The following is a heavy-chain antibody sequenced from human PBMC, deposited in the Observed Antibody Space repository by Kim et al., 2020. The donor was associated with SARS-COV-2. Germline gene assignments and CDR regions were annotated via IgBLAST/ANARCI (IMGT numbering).Heavy chain of an antibody. CDR3: ARHSLRFLEWANWFDP. D-gene: IGHD3-3*01. Sequence: SETLSLTCTVSGGSISSSSYYWGWIRQPPGKGLEWIGSIYYSGSTYYNPSLKSRDTISVDTSKNQFSLKLSSVTAADTAVYYCARHSLRFLEWANWFDPWGQGTLVTVSS. J-gene: IGHJ5*02. CDR1: GGSISSSSYY. CDR2: IYYSGST. V-gene: IGHV4-39*01.